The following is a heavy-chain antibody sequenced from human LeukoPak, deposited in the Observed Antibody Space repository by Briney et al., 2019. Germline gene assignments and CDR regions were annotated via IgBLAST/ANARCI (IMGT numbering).Heavy chain of an antibody. D-gene: IGHD4-23*01. Sequence: GGSLRLSCATSGFIFSSYWMTWVRQAPGKGLEWVANVKADGNDKNFVDSVKGRFTIFIDSAKKSMYLQMNSLRVEDTAVYYCARDSTQRRGNEYYDALDFWGQGTMVTVSS. V-gene: IGHV3-7*01. J-gene: IGHJ3*01. CDR1: GFIFSSYW. CDR2: VKADGNDK. CDR3: ARDSTQRRGNEYYDALDF.